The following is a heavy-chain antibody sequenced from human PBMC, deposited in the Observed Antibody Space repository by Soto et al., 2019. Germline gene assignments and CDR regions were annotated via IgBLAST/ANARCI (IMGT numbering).Heavy chain of an antibody. D-gene: IGHD3-22*01. Sequence: SETLSLTCAVYGGSFSGYYWSWIRQPPGKGLEWIGEINHSGSTNYNPSLKSRVTISVDTSKNQFSLKLSSVTAADTAVDYCARGYYYDSSGYHAFDIWGQGTMVTVSS. V-gene: IGHV4-34*01. CDR3: ARGYYYDSSGYHAFDI. J-gene: IGHJ3*02. CDR2: INHSGST. CDR1: GGSFSGYY.